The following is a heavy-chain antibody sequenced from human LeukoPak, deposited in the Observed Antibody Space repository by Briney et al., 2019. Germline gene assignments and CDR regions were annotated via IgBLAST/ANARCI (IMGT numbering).Heavy chain of an antibody. Sequence: SQTLSLTCTVSSGSVSSGGYYWGGIRQPAGKGLEWIGRIHTSGYTNYNPSLKSRVSISLDRPNTQFSLKLRSATAADTAVYYCAKSLTPGRYFDNWGQGTLVTVSS. CDR3: AKSLTPGRYFDN. J-gene: IGHJ4*02. D-gene: IGHD2-2*01. CDR1: SGSVSSGGYY. V-gene: IGHV4-61*02. CDR2: IHTSGYT.